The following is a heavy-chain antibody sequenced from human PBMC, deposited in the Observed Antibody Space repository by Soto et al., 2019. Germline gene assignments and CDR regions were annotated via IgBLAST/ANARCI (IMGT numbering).Heavy chain of an antibody. CDR3: AKGSQTSCNRGTCRYFDS. Sequence: GGSLRLSCAASGFTFSTFVMSWVRQAPGDGLEWISAIGGGGDITYYADSVKGRFTISRDNSKNTLYLQMNSLRAEDTAIYYCAKGSQTSCNRGTCRYFDSWGQGTLVTVYS. V-gene: IGHV3-23*01. J-gene: IGHJ4*02. CDR2: IGGGGDIT. D-gene: IGHD2-15*01. CDR1: GFTFSTFV.